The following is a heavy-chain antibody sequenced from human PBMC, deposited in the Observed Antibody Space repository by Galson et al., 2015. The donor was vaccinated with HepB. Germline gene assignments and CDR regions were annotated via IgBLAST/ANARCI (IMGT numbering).Heavy chain of an antibody. Sequence: SLRLSGAASGFTFSSYSMDWVRQAPGKGLEWISYISHSTTTMYYADSVKGRFTISRDNAKNSLYLQMNSLGDEDTAVYYCARVACTSSSCYYYKDIWGKGTTVTVPS. CDR3: ARVACTSSSCYYYKDI. CDR1: GFTFSSYS. V-gene: IGHV3-48*02. J-gene: IGHJ6*03. D-gene: IGHD2-2*01. CDR2: ISHSTTTM.